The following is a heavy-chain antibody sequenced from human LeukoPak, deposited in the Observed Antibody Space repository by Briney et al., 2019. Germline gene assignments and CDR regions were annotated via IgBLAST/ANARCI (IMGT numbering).Heavy chain of an antibody. V-gene: IGHV1-8*02. CDR2: MNPNSGNT. CDR1: GYTFTSYG. CDR3: ARARRILEWLFQPPDY. Sequence: ASVTVSCKASGYTFTSYGINWVRQATGQGLEWMGWMNPNSGNTGYAQKFQGRVTMTRDTSISTAYMELSSLRSEDTAVYYCARARRILEWLFQPPDYWGQGTLVTVSS. J-gene: IGHJ4*02. D-gene: IGHD3-3*01.